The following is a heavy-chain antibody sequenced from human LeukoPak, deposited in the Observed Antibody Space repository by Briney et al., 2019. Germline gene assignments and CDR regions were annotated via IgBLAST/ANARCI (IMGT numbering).Heavy chain of an antibody. D-gene: IGHD3-10*01. CDR3: AREWPDMVRGVIFDY. CDR1: GFTFSSYA. J-gene: IGHJ4*02. Sequence: GGSLRLSCAASGFTFSSYAMHWVRQAPGKGLEWVAVISYDGSNKYYADSVKGRFTISRDNSKNTLYLQMNSLRAEDTAVYYCAREWPDMVRGVIFDYWGQGTLVTVSS. CDR2: ISYDGSNK. V-gene: IGHV3-30-3*01.